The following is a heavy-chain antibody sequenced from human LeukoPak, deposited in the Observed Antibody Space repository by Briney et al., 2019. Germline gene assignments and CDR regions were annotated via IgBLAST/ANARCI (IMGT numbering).Heavy chain of an antibody. CDR3: AIPNDY. V-gene: IGHV3-48*01. J-gene: IGHJ4*02. CDR1: GFTFSSYA. Sequence: GGSLGLSCAASGFTFSSYAMSWVRQAPGKGLEWVSYISSSSTSVYYADSVKGRFTISRDNAKHSLYLQMNSLRPEDTAVYYCAIPNDYWGQGTLVTVSS. CDR2: ISSSSTSV.